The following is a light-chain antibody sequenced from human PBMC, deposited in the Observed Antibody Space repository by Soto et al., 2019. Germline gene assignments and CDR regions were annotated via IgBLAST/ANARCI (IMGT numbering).Light chain of an antibody. J-gene: IGLJ2*01. V-gene: IGLV2-14*03. Sequence: QSALTQPASVSGSPGRSITISCTGTSSDIGGYSYVSWYQQHPGNAPKLIIYDVTSRPSGVSDRFSGSKSGNTASLTISGLQAEDEADYYCNSYATSDTPVVFGGGTKPPS. CDR2: DVT. CDR3: NSYATSDTPVV. CDR1: SSDIGGYSY.